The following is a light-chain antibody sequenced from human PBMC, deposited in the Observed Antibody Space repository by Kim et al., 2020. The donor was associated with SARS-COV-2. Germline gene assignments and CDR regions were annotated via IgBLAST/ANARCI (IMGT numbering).Light chain of an antibody. J-gene: IGLJ1*01. V-gene: IGLV3-21*04. Sequence: APGKTARITCGGNNIGSKSVHWYQQKPGQAPVLVIYYDSDRPSGIPERFSGSNSRNTATLTISRVEAGDEADYYCQVWDSSSDHHVFGTGTKVTVL. CDR2: YDS. CDR1: NIGSKS. CDR3: QVWDSSSDHHV.